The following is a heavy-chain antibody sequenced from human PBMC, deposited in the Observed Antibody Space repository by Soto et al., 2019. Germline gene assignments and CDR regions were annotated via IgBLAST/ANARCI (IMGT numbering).Heavy chain of an antibody. Sequence: TLSLTCTVSGGSITSGDSYWSWIRQSPGKGLEWIAYVFYNGNAYYNPSLRSRASISVDTSKNQFSLKLTSVTAADTAVYYCARDFRFNSSSYVGAWFDPWGQGTLVTVSS. CDR2: VFYNGNA. D-gene: IGHD6-13*01. J-gene: IGHJ5*02. CDR1: GGSITSGDSY. V-gene: IGHV4-30-4*08. CDR3: ARDFRFNSSSYVGAWFDP.